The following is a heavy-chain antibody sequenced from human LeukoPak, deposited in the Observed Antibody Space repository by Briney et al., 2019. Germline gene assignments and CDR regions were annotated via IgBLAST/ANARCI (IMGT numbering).Heavy chain of an antibody. CDR3: ARDGEVLLWFGELPRFDP. CDR2: IYYSGST. CDR1: GSSISSSSYY. Sequence: SETLSLTCTVSGSSISSSSYYWGWIRQPPGKGLEWIGSIYYSGSTYYNPSLKSRVTISVDTSKNQFSLKLSSVTAADTAVYYCARDGEVLLWFGELPRFDPWGQGTLVTVSS. J-gene: IGHJ5*02. V-gene: IGHV4-39*02. D-gene: IGHD3-10*01.